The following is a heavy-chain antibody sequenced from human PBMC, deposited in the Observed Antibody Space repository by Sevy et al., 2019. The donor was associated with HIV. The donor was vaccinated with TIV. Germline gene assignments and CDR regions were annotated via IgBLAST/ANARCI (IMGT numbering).Heavy chain of an antibody. CDR2: IYWDDDK. CDR1: GFSLSTSGVG. Sequence: SGPTLVNPTQTLTLTRTFSGFSLSTSGVGVGWIRQPPGKALEWLALIYWDDDKRYSPSLKSRLTITKDTSKNQVVLTMTNMDPVDTATYYCAHRQRDYYDSSGYYFDYWGQGTLVTVSS. V-gene: IGHV2-5*02. D-gene: IGHD3-22*01. CDR3: AHRQRDYYDSSGYYFDY. J-gene: IGHJ4*02.